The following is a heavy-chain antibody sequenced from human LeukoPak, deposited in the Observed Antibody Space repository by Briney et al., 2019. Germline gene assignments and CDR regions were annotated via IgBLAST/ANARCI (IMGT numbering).Heavy chain of an antibody. CDR2: ISGSGGST. CDR1: GFTFSSYA. Sequence: GGSLRLSCAASGFTFSSYAMSWVRQAPGKGLEWVSAISGSGGSTYYADSVKGRFTISRDNSKNTLYLQMDSLRAEDTAVYYCAKDRLVVVPAASPPDAFDIWGQGTMVTVSS. J-gene: IGHJ3*02. CDR3: AKDRLVVVPAASPPDAFDI. D-gene: IGHD2-2*01. V-gene: IGHV3-23*01.